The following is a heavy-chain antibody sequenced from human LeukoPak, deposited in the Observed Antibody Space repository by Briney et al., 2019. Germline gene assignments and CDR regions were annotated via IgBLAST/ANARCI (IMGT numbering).Heavy chain of an antibody. CDR3: ARSFYYGSGSHGMDV. CDR1: GFIISGAY. V-gene: IGHV3-74*01. J-gene: IGHJ6*02. D-gene: IGHD3-10*01. Sequence: GGSLKLSCAASGFIISGAYMHWVRQVPGKCLVWVSRINGGGSRAAHADSEKGRFTISRDNAKNTLYLQMNSLRAEDTAVYYCARSFYYGSGSHGMDVWGQGTTVTVSS. CDR2: INGGGSRA.